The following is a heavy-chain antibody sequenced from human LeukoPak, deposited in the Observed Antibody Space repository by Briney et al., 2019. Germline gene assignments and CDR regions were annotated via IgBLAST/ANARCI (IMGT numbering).Heavy chain of an antibody. Sequence: SETLSPTCTVSGGSISSYYWIWIRQPAGKGLECIGRIYTSGSTNYNPSLKSRVTMSVGTSKNQFSLKLSSVTAADTAVYYCARDRFITAAGTFDYWGQGTLVTVSS. V-gene: IGHV4-4*07. CDR3: ARDRFITAAGTFDY. CDR2: IYTSGST. D-gene: IGHD6-13*01. CDR1: GGSISSYY. J-gene: IGHJ4*02.